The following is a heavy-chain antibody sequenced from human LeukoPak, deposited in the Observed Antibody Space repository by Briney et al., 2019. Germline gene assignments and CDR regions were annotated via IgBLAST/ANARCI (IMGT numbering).Heavy chain of an antibody. V-gene: IGHV1-18*01. J-gene: IGHJ1*01. D-gene: IGHD2-2*01. CDR2: VSAYNGNT. Sequence: ASVKVSCKASGYTFTSYDITWVRQAPGQGLEWMGWVSAYNGNTNYAQKFQGRVTMTTDTSTSTAYMELRSLRSDDTAVYFCAKTSYCSSTSCFEYFPQWGQGTLVTVSS. CDR1: GYTFTSYD. CDR3: AKTSYCSSTSCFEYFPQ.